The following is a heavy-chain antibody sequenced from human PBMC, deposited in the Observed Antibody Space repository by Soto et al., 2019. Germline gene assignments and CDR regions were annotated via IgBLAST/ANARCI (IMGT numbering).Heavy chain of an antibody. J-gene: IGHJ4*02. Sequence: GESVKISCNGSGYTFISYSIGWGRQMPGKGLEWMGIIYASDSDTRYSPSFQGQVTISVDKSISTAYLQWSSLKASDTAIYYCASAMKYSYGYYWGQGTLVTVSS. CDR3: ASAMKYSYGYY. V-gene: IGHV5-51*01. CDR2: IYASDSDT. CDR1: GYTFISYS. D-gene: IGHD5-18*01.